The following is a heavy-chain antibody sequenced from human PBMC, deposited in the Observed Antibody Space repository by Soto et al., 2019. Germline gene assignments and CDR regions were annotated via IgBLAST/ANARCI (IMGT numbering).Heavy chain of an antibody. D-gene: IGHD3-10*01. CDR2: IYYSGST. CDR3: ARDGKGSYYYGSGSYYVDY. Sequence: PSETLSLTCTVSGGSISSSSYYWGWTRQPPGKGLEWIGSIYYSGSTYYNPSLKSRVTISVDTSKNQFSLKLSSVTAADTAVYYCARDGKGSYYYGSGSYYVDYWGQGTLVTVPS. V-gene: IGHV4-39*02. CDR1: GGSISSSSYY. J-gene: IGHJ4*02.